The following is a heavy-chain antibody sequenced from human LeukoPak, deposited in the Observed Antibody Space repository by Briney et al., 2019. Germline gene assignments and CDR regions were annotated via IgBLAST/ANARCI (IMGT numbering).Heavy chain of an antibody. V-gene: IGHV1-8*01. CDR1: GYTFTSYD. CDR3: ARGPPNWGYDY. CDR2: MSPNSGDT. Sequence: ASVKVSCKASGYTFTSYDFNWVRQATGQRPEWMGWMSPNSGDTGYAQKFQDRVTVTRNTSISTAYMELSSLRSDDTAVYYCARGPPNWGYDYWGPGTLVTVSS. D-gene: IGHD7-27*01. J-gene: IGHJ4*02.